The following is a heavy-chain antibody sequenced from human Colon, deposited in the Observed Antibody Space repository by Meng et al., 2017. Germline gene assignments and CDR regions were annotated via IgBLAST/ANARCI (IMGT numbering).Heavy chain of an antibody. CDR1: GESISTFY. CDR3: ANIRDRSFSDS. D-gene: IGHD1-26*01. CDR2: INHAGTA. V-gene: IGHV4-34*01. Sequence: VQLQQWGAGLLKPSETLSLTFAVYGESISTFYWAWIRQSPGKGLEWIGEINHAGTAYYNPSLKSRVTLSIDTSRNQFSLNLRSVTAADTAVYYCANIRDRSFSDSWGQGTLVTVSS. J-gene: IGHJ4*02.